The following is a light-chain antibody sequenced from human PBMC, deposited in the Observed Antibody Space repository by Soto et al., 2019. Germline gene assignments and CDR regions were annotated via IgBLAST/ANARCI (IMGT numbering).Light chain of an antibody. CDR2: GAS. V-gene: IGKV1-39*01. CDR1: QSISSD. Sequence: DIQMTQSPSSLSASVGDRVTITCRASQSISSDLNWYQQKPGKAPKALIYGASTLQSGVPSRFSGSGSGTDFTLTINSLQPEDFAPYYCQQYGSSPLALGQGTKVDIK. J-gene: IGKJ1*01. CDR3: QQYGSSPLA.